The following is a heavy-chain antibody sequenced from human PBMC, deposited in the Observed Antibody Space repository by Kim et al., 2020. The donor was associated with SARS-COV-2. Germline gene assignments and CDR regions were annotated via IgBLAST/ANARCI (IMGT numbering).Heavy chain of an antibody. J-gene: IGHJ6*02. CDR1: GGNFSSYA. CDR3: ARNPIVVVPAAILDYYYGMDV. CDR2: IIPIFGTA. V-gene: IGHV1-69*13. D-gene: IGHD2-2*01. Sequence: SVKVSCKASGGNFSSYAISWVRQAPGQGLEWMGGIIPIFGTANYAQKFQGRVTITADESTSTAYMELSSLRSEDTAVYYCARNPIVVVPAAILDYYYGMDVWGQGTTVTVSS.